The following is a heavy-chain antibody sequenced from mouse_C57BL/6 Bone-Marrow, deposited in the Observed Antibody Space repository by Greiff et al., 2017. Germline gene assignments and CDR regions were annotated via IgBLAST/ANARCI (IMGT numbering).Heavy chain of an antibody. CDR1: GYTFTSYG. D-gene: IGHD1-1*01. V-gene: IGHV1-81*01. CDR3: ARSPSYYYGSSYWYFDV. CDR2: IYPRSGNT. J-gene: IGHJ1*03. Sequence: VQLQQSGAELARPEASVKLSCKASGYTFTSYGISWVKQRTGQGLEWIGEIYPRSGNTYYNEKFKGKATLTADKSSSTAYMELRSLTSEDSAVYFCARSPSYYYGSSYWYFDVWGTGTTVTVSS.